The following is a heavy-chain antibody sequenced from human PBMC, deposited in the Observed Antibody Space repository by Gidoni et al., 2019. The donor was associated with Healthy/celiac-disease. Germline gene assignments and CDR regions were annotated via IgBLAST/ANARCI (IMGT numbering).Heavy chain of an antibody. V-gene: IGHV3-23*01. D-gene: IGHD6-19*01. CDR3: AKDLSRGWYNNFDY. CDR1: AFTFSSYA. J-gene: IGHJ4*02. CDR2: ISGSGGST. Sequence: EVQLLESGGGLVQPVGSLRLSCAASAFTFSSYAMSWVRQAPGKGLEWVSAISGSGGSTYYADSVKGRFTISRDNSKNTLYLQMNSLRAEDTAVYYCAKDLSRGWYNNFDYWGQGTLVTVSS.